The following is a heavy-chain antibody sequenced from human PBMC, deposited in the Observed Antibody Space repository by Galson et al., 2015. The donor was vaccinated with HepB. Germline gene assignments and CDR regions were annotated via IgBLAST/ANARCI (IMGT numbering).Heavy chain of an antibody. Sequence: SVKVSCKASGYTFTSYGISWVRQAPGQGLEWMGWISAYNGNTNYAQKLQGRVTMTTDTSTSTAYMELRSLRSDDTAVYYCARETGYSSSWYAASLDFDYWGQGTLVTVSS. J-gene: IGHJ4*02. CDR1: GYTFTSYG. CDR3: ARETGYSSSWYAASLDFDY. V-gene: IGHV1-18*01. CDR2: ISAYNGNT. D-gene: IGHD6-13*01.